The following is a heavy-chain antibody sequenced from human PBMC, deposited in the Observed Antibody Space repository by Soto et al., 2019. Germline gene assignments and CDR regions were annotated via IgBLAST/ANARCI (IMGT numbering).Heavy chain of an antibody. Sequence: QVQLQQWGAGLLKPSETLSLTCAVYGGSFSGYYWSWIRQPPGKGLEWIGEINHSGSTNYNPSLKSRVTISVDXXKXQXXLKLSSVTAADTAVYYCARGGDIVVVVAAPPYFDYWGQGTLVTVSS. CDR3: ARGGDIVVVVAAPPYFDY. V-gene: IGHV4-34*01. D-gene: IGHD2-15*01. CDR2: INHSGST. J-gene: IGHJ4*02. CDR1: GGSFSGYY.